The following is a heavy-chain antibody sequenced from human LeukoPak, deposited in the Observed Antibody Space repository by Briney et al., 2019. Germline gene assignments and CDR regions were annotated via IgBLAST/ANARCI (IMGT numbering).Heavy chain of an antibody. J-gene: IGHJ4*02. CDR1: GGSFSGYY. CDR2: INHSGST. V-gene: IGHV4-34*01. Sequence: PSETLSLTCAVYGGSFSGYYWSWIRQPPGKGLEWIGEINHSGSTNYNPSLKSRVTISVDTSKNQFSLKLSSVAAADTAVYCCARGLIGGIVGAPRNYYFDYWGQGTLVTVSS. D-gene: IGHD1-26*01. CDR3: ARGLIGGIVGAPRNYYFDY.